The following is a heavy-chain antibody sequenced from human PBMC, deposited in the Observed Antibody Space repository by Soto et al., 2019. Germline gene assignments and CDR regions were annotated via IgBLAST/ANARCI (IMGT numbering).Heavy chain of an antibody. V-gene: IGHV1-8*01. J-gene: IGHJ6*03. CDR1: GYTFTSYD. D-gene: IGHD3-3*01. Sequence: ASVKVSCKASGYTFTSYDINWVRQATGQGLEWMGWMNPNSGNTGYAQKFQGRVIMTRNTSISTAYMELSSLRSEDTAVYYCARVWKKAARGYYYYYMDVWGKGTTVTVSS. CDR2: MNPNSGNT. CDR3: ARVWKKAARGYYYYYMDV.